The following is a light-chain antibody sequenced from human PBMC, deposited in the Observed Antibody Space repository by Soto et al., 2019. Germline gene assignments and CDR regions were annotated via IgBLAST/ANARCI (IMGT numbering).Light chain of an antibody. J-gene: IGKJ2*01. CDR1: QSVSSN. V-gene: IGKV3-15*01. CDR2: GAS. CDR3: QQYNNWPPYT. Sequence: EIVMTQSPATLSVSPGERATVSCRASQSVSSNLAWYQQKPGQAPRLLIYGASTRATGIPARFSGSVSGTEFTLTLSSLQSEDFAVYYCQQYNNWPPYTFGQGTRLEIK.